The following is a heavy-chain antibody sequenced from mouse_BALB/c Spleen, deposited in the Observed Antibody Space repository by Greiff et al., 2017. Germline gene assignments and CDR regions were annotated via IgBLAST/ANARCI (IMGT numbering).Heavy chain of an antibody. Sequence: VQLKQSGAELVRPGALVKLSCKASGFNIKDYYMHWVKQRPEQGLEWIGWIDPANGNTIYDPKFQGKASITADTSSNTAYLQLSSLTSEDTAVYYCARRGIYYDYDEDYWGQGTTLTVSS. J-gene: IGHJ2*01. D-gene: IGHD2-4*01. CDR2: IDPANGNT. V-gene: IGHV14-1*02. CDR3: ARRGIYYDYDEDY. CDR1: GFNIKDYY.